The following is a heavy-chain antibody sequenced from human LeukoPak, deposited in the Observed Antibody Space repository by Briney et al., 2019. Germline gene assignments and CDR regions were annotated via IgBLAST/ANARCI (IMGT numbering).Heavy chain of an antibody. D-gene: IGHD1-26*01. V-gene: IGHV3-48*03. CDR3: ARVCGSPHCGDY. CDR2: IGSSGSTI. Sequence: GGSLRLSCAASVFTFSSYEMNWVRQAPGKGLEWVSYIGSSGSTIYYADSVKGRFTISRDNAKNSLYLQMNSLRAEDTAVYYCARVCGSPHCGDYWGQGTLVTVSS. CDR1: VFTFSSYE. J-gene: IGHJ4*02.